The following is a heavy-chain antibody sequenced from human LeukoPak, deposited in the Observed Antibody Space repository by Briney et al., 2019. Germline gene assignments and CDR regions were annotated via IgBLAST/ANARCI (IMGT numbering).Heavy chain of an antibody. Sequence: SETLSLTCTVSGGSISSNSYYWGWIRQPPGKGLAWIGSIYYSGTTYYNPSLKSRVTISVDTSKNHFSLKLTSVTAADTAVYYCARVPTTVTKVDYWGQGTLVTVSS. CDR3: ARVPTTVTKVDY. J-gene: IGHJ4*02. V-gene: IGHV4-39*07. CDR2: IYYSGTT. CDR1: GGSISSNSYY. D-gene: IGHD4-17*01.